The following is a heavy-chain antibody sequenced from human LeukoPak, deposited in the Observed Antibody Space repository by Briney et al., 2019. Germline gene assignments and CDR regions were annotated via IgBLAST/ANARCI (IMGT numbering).Heavy chain of an antibody. CDR3: AIDSGSRGSSFSHNFDY. J-gene: IGHJ4*02. CDR1: GGTFSSYA. Sequence: SVKVSCKASGGTFSSYAISWVRQAPGQGLEWMGGIIPIFGTANYAQKFQGRVTITTDESTSTAYMELSSLRSEDTAVYYCAIDSGSRGSSFSHNFDYWGQGTLVTVSS. CDR2: IIPIFGTA. V-gene: IGHV1-69*05. D-gene: IGHD1-26*01.